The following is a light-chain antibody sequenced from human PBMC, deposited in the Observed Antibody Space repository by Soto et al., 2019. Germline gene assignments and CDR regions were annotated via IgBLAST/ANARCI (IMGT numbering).Light chain of an antibody. J-gene: IGKJ5*01. V-gene: IGKV1-5*01. CDR2: DAS. CDR1: QSVNNW. CDR3: QHYNVYYMYT. Sequence: DIQMTQYPSTLSASVGERVTISCRASQSVNNWLAWYQRKPGKAPKLLIHDASTLESGIPSRFSGSGSGTEFTLTISSLQPDDFATYSCQHYNVYYMYTFGQGTRLEIK.